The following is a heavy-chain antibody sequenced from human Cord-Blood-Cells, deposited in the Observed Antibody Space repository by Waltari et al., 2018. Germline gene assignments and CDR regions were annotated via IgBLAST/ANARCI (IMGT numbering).Heavy chain of an antibody. Sequence: QVQLVQSGAEVKKPGSSVKVSCKASGGTFSSYAISWVRQAPGQGLEWMGGIIPIFGTANYAQKFQGRVTITADESTSTAYMELSSLRSEDTAVYYCARDLGGCSSTSCYLYGDYDYWAREPWSPSPQ. CDR1: GGTFSSYA. V-gene: IGHV1-69*01. CDR3: ARDLGGCSSTSCYLYGDYDY. CDR2: IIPIFGTA. J-gene: IGHJ4*02. D-gene: IGHD2-2*01.